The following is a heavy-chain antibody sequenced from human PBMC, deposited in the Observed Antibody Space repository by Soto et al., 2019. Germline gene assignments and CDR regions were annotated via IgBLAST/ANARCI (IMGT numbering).Heavy chain of an antibody. D-gene: IGHD7-27*01. CDR1: GFTFSRYG. CDR2: ISYDGDNK. Sequence: PGGSLRLSCAVSGFTFSRYGMHWVRQAPGKGLEWVAVISYDGDNKFYADSVKGRFTISRGNSQNTLFLQMNSLRAEDTALYYWAKAKMGISHSFDYWGQGALVTVSS. J-gene: IGHJ4*02. V-gene: IGHV3-30*18. CDR3: AKAKMGISHSFDY.